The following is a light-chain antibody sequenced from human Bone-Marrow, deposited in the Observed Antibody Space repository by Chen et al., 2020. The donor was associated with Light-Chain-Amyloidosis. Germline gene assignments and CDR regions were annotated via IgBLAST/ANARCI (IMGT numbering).Light chain of an antibody. J-gene: IGLJ1*01. CDR1: SSDVGGYNY. V-gene: IGLV2-8*01. Sequence: QSALTQPPSVSGSPGQSVTIYCTGSSSDVGGYNYVSWYQHHPGKAPKLMIYEVTKRPSGVPDRFSGSKSGNTASLTVSGLQAEDAADYYCASYAGTSLYVFGSGTKVTVL. CDR2: EVT. CDR3: ASYAGTSLYV.